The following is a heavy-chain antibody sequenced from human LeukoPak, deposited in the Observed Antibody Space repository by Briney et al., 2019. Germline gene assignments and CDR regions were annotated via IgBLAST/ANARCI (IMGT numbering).Heavy chain of an antibody. V-gene: IGHV4-59*08. Sequence: SETLSLTCTVSGGSISSYYWSWIRQPPGKGLEWIGYIYYSGSTNYNPSLKSRVTISVDTSKNQFSLKLSSVTAADTAVYYCARVGATPGMYYYYYMDVWGKGTTVTVSS. CDR1: GGSISSYY. CDR2: IYYSGST. CDR3: ARVGATPGMYYYYYMDV. D-gene: IGHD1-26*01. J-gene: IGHJ6*03.